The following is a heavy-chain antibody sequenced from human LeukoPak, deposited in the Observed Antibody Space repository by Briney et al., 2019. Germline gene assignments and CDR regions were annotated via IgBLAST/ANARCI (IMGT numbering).Heavy chain of an antibody. CDR1: GGSISSGGYY. Sequence: SETLSLTCTVSGGSISSGGYYWSWIRQHPGKGLEWIGYIYYSGSTYYNPSLKSRVIISVDTSKNQFSLKLSSVTAADTAVYYCASADFWSGYYNYWGQGTLVTVSS. CDR3: ASADFWSGYYNY. J-gene: IGHJ4*02. CDR2: IYYSGST. V-gene: IGHV4-31*03. D-gene: IGHD3-3*01.